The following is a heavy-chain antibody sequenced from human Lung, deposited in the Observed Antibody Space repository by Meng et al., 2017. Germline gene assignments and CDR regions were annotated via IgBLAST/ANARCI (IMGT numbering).Heavy chain of an antibody. CDR2: ISSSGGST. J-gene: IGHJ6*02. Sequence: GESLKISCAASGFTFSSYAMSWVRQAPGKGLEWVSAISSSGGSTYYADSVKGRFTISRDNSKNTLYLQMNSLKAEDTTVYYCAKDTTVLDYYHSGMDVWGQGTTVTVSS. CDR3: AKDTTVLDYYHSGMDV. CDR1: GFTFSSYA. D-gene: IGHD3-10*01. V-gene: IGHV3-23*01.